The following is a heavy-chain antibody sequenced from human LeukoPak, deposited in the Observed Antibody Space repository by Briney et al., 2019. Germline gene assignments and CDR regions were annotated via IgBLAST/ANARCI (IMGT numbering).Heavy chain of an antibody. CDR1: GGSFSGYY. CDR2: INHSGST. J-gene: IGHJ3*02. V-gene: IGHV4-34*01. CDR3: ARARNSSSYAFDI. D-gene: IGHD6-13*01. Sequence: SETLSLTCAVYGGSFSGYYWSWIRQPPGKGLEWIGEINHSGSTNYNPSLKSRVTISVDTPKNQFSLKLSSVTAADTAVYYCARARNSSSYAFDIWGQGTMVTVSS.